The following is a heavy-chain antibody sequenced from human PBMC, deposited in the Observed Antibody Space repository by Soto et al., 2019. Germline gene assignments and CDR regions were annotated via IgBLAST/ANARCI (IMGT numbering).Heavy chain of an antibody. D-gene: IGHD5-18*01. CDR3: ARREGDTAMVDAFDI. CDR1: GGSRSSGCYY. V-gene: IGHV4-31*03. Sequence: TLSLLCTVSGGSRSSGCYYWSWIRQHPGKGLEWIGYIYYSGSTYYNPSLKSRVTISVDTSKNQFSLKLSSLTDADTAVYYCARREGDTAMVDAFDIWGQGTMVTVS. J-gene: IGHJ3*02. CDR2: IYYSGST.